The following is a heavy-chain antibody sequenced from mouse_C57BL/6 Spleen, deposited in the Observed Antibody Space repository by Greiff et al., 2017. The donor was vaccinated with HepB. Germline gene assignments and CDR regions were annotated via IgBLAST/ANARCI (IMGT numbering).Heavy chain of an antibody. CDR2: ISGGGGNT. D-gene: IGHD1-1*01. CDR1: GFTFSSYT. V-gene: IGHV5-9*01. CDR3: ARRYYYGSSSYWYFDV. Sequence: EVKLMESGGGLVKPGGSLKLSCAASGFTFSSYTMSWVRQTPEKRLEWVATISGGGGNTYYPDSVKGRFTISRDNAKNTLYLQMSSLRSEDTALYYCARRYYYGSSSYWYFDVWGTGTTVTVSS. J-gene: IGHJ1*03.